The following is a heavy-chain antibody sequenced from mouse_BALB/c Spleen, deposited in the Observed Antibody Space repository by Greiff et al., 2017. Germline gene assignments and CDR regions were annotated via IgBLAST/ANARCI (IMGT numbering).Heavy chain of an antibody. CDR2: ISTYYGDA. V-gene: IGHV1S137*01. CDR3: ARPITTDYYAMDY. Sequence: QVQLQQSGAELVRPGVSVKISCKGSGYTFTDYAMHWVKQSHAKSLEWIGVISTYYGDASYNQKFKGKATMTVDKSSSTAYMELARLTSEDSAIYYCARPITTDYYAMDYWGQGTSVTVSS. D-gene: IGHD1-1*01. CDR1: GYTFTDYA. J-gene: IGHJ4*01.